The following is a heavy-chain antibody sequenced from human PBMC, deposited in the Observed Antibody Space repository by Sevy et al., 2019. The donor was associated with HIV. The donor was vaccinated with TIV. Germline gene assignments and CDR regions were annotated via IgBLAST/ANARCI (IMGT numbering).Heavy chain of an antibody. CDR2: ISSSSSYI. D-gene: IGHD2-2*01. CDR1: GFTFSSYS. Sequence: GGSLRLSCAASGFTFSSYSMNCVRQAPGKGLEWVSSISSSSSYIYYADSVKGRFTISRDNAKNSLYLQMNSLRAEDRAVYYCARDVVVPADNWFDPWGEGTLVTVSS. CDR3: ARDVVVPADNWFDP. V-gene: IGHV3-21*01. J-gene: IGHJ5*02.